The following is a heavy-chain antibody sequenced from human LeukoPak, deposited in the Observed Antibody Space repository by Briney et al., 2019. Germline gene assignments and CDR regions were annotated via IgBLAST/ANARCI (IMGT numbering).Heavy chain of an antibody. CDR3: ARGDTPDAFDI. CDR1: GFTFSSNY. Sequence: GGSLRLSCAASGFTFSSNYMSWVRQAPGKGLEWVSVIYSGGSTYYADSVKGRFTISRHNSKNTLYLQMNSLRAEDTAVYYCARGDTPDAFDIWGQGTMVTVSS. D-gene: IGHD2-15*01. J-gene: IGHJ3*02. CDR2: IYSGGST. V-gene: IGHV3-53*04.